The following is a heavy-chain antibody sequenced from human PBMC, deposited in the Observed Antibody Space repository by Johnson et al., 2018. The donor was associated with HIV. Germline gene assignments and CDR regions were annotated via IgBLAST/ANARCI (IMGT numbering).Heavy chain of an antibody. Sequence: QMLLVESGGGVVQPGRSLRLSCAASGFTFSSYAMHWVRQAPGKGLEWVAVISYDGSNKYYADSVKGRFTISRDNSKNTLYLQRNSLRAEDTALYYCAREEVTIFGVAYDAFDIWGRGTLVTVSS. D-gene: IGHD3-3*01. CDR1: GFTFSSYA. CDR2: ISYDGSNK. V-gene: IGHV3-30-3*01. J-gene: IGHJ3*02. CDR3: AREEVTIFGVAYDAFDI.